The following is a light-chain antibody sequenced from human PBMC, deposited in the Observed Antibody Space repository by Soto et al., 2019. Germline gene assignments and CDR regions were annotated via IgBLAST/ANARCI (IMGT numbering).Light chain of an antibody. CDR1: QSVSSY. CDR3: QQRSNWL. CDR2: DAS. Sequence: EIVLTXSPATLSLSPGERATLSCRASQSVSSYLAWYQQKPGQAPRLLIYDASSRATGIPARFSGSGSGTDFTLTISSLEPEDFAVYYCQQRSNWLFGGGTKVEIK. V-gene: IGKV3-11*01. J-gene: IGKJ4*01.